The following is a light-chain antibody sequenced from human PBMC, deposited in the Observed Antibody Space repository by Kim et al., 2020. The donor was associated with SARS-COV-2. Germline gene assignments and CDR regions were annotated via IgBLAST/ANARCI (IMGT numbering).Light chain of an antibody. V-gene: IGKV1-27*01. CDR3: QQCKGAPWT. J-gene: IGKJ1*01. CDR1: QGISNY. CDR2: AAS. Sequence: DIHMTQSPSSLSASVGDRVTITCRASQGISNYLAWYQQKPGKVPKLLIYAASALRSGVPSRFSGSGSGTDFTLTITSLQPEDVAVYYCQQCKGAPWTFGHGTKVEIK.